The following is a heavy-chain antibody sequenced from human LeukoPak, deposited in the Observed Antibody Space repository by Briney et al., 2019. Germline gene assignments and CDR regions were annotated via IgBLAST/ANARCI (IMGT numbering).Heavy chain of an antibody. V-gene: IGHV1-69*05. CDR3: ARGDIVVVPAAPNWFDP. D-gene: IGHD2-2*01. CDR2: IIPIFGTA. J-gene: IGHJ5*02. Sequence: SVKVSCKASGGTFSSYAISWVRQAPGQGLEWMGGIIPIFGTANYAQKFQGRVTMTRDTSTSTVYMELSSLRSEDTAVYYCARGDIVVVPAAPNWFDPWGQGTLVTVSS. CDR1: GGTFSSYA.